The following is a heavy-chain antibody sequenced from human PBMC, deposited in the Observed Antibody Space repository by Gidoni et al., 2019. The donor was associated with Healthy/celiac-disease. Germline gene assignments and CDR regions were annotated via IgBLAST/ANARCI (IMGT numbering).Heavy chain of an antibody. CDR3: ASYSSSSPFDY. D-gene: IGHD6-6*01. V-gene: IGHV3-21*01. CDR2: ISSSSSYI. Sequence: EVQLVESGGGLVKPGGSLRLSCAASGFTFSSYSMNWVRQAPGKGLEWVSSISSSSSYIYYADSVKGRFTISRDNAKNSLYLQMNSLRAEDTAVYYCASYSSSSPFDYWGQGTLVTVSS. CDR1: GFTFSSYS. J-gene: IGHJ4*02.